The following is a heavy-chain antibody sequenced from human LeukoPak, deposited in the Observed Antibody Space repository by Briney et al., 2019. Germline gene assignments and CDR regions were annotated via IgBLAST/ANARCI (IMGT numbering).Heavy chain of an antibody. CDR1: GFTFSSYS. D-gene: IGHD5-18*01. CDR2: ISSSSSYI. Sequence: GGSLRLSCAASGFTFSSYSMNWVRQAPGKGLEWVSSISSSSSYIYYADSVKGRFTISRDNAKNSLYLQMNSLRAEDTAVYYCARGDWPILNTGRYSYGPYFDYWGQGTLVTVSS. CDR3: ARGDWPILNTGRYSYGPYFDY. V-gene: IGHV3-21*01. J-gene: IGHJ4*02.